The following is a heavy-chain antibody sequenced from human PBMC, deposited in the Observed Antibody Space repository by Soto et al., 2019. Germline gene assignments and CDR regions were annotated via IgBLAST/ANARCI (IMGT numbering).Heavy chain of an antibody. CDR2: INPSGGST. V-gene: IGHV1-46*03. Sequence: ASVKVSCKASGYTFTSYYMHWVRQAPGQGLEWMGIINPSGGSTSYAQKFQGRVTMTRDTSTSTVYMELSSLRSEDTAVYYCARSVWHGSGSYPGPFDYWGQGTLVTVSS. J-gene: IGHJ4*02. CDR1: GYTFTSYY. D-gene: IGHD3-10*01. CDR3: ARSVWHGSGSYPGPFDY.